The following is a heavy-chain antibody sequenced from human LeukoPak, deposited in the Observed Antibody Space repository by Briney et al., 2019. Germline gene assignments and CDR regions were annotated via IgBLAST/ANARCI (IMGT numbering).Heavy chain of an antibody. CDR3: VRESGGYYGGAFDY. CDR1: GYSFPNYG. CDR2: ISAYNGNT. Sequence: ASVKVSCKASGYSFPNYGINWVRQAPGQGLEWMGWISAYNGNTNYAQKLQGRVTMTTDTSTSTAYMELRSLRSDDTAVYYCVRESGGYYGGAFDYWGQGTLVTISS. J-gene: IGHJ4*02. V-gene: IGHV1-18*01. D-gene: IGHD3-22*01.